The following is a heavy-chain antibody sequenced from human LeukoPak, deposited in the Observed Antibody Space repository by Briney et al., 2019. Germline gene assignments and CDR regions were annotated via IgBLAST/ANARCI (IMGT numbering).Heavy chain of an antibody. V-gene: IGHV3-23*01. CDR3: AKDRDCSSTGCYVFAN. D-gene: IGHD2-2*01. Sequence: GGSLRLSCAASGVTLRNYAMTCIRQAPGKGLQWVSVISGDGESTYYADSVRGRFTISRDNSKNTMYLQMNNLRAEDTAISYSAKDRDCSSTGCYVFANWGQGTLVTVSS. J-gene: IGHJ4*02. CDR2: ISGDGEST. CDR1: GVTLRNYA.